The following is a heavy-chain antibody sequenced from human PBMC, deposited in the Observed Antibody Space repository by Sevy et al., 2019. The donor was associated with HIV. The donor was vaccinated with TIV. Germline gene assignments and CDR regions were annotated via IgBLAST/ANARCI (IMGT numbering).Heavy chain of an antibody. CDR3: ATTKDYYESSGSPFDY. J-gene: IGHJ4*02. Sequence: ASVKVSCKVSGYTLTKLGMHWVRQAPGKGLEWMGSFDPEDGETIYAQKFQGRLTTTEDTSTDTAYMDLSSLRSEDTAVYFCATTKDYYESSGSPFDYWGQGTVVTVSS. CDR2: FDPEDGET. V-gene: IGHV1-24*01. D-gene: IGHD3-22*01. CDR1: GYTLTKLG.